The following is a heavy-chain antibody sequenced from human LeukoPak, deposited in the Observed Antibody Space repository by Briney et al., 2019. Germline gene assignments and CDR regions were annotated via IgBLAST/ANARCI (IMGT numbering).Heavy chain of an antibody. CDR1: GFTFSSYG. Sequence: PGGSLRLSCAASGFTFSSYGMHWVRQAPGKGLEWVAVISYDGSNKYYADSVKGRFTISRDNSKNTLYLQMNSLRAEDTAVYYCAKDRVGATNYYGMDVWGQGTTVTVSS. D-gene: IGHD1-26*01. CDR2: ISYDGSNK. J-gene: IGHJ6*02. V-gene: IGHV3-30*18. CDR3: AKDRVGATNYYGMDV.